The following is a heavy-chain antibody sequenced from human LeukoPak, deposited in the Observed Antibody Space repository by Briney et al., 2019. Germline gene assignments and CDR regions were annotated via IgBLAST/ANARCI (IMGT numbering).Heavy chain of an antibody. J-gene: IGHJ4*02. CDR2: ISAYNGNT. CDR1: GYTFTSYG. D-gene: IGHD3-10*01. V-gene: IGHV1-18*01. Sequence: ASVKVSCKASGYTFTSYGISWVRQAPGQGLEWMGWISAYNGNTNYAQKLQGRVTMTTDTSTSTAYMELRSLRSDDTAVYYCARDYYGSGSYYIPTYYFDYRGQGTLVTVSS. CDR3: ARDYYGSGSYYIPTYYFDY.